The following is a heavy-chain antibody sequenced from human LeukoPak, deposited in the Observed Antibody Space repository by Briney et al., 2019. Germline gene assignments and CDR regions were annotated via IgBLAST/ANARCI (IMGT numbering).Heavy chain of an antibody. J-gene: IGHJ4*02. CDR2: INPSGGT. CDR1: GGSFSDYY. Sequence: SETLSHTCGVYGGSFSDYYWSWIRQPPGKGLEWIGEINPSGGTNYNPSLNSRVTISIDTSKNQFSLKLSSVTAADTAVYYCARDSAAAGTHLDSWGQGTLVTVSS. V-gene: IGHV4-34*01. CDR3: ARDSAAAGTHLDS. D-gene: IGHD6-13*01.